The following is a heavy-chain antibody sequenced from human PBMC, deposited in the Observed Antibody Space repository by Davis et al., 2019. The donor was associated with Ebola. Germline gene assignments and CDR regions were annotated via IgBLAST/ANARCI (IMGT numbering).Heavy chain of an antibody. Sequence: ASVKVSCKASGDTFSVDTINWVRQATGQGLEWMGWMNPNSGNTGYAQKFQGRVTMTRNTSISTAYMELSSLRSEDTAVYYCARGRPRYSSSYNWFDPWGQGTLVTVSS. D-gene: IGHD6-6*01. V-gene: IGHV1-8*02. CDR3: ARGRPRYSSSYNWFDP. CDR1: GDTFSVDT. CDR2: MNPNSGNT. J-gene: IGHJ5*02.